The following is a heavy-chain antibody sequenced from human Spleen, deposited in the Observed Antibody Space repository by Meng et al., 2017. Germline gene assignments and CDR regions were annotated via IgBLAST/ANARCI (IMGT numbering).Heavy chain of an antibody. CDR1: GFTFDDYA. Sequence: GGSLRLSCAASGFTFDDYAMHWVRQAPGKGLEWVSGISWNSGSIGYADSVKGRFTISRDNAKNSLYLQMNSLKTEDTAVYYCSGHVDYWGHGTLVTVSS. CDR3: SGHVDY. CDR2: ISWNSGSI. V-gene: IGHV3-9*01. J-gene: IGHJ4*01.